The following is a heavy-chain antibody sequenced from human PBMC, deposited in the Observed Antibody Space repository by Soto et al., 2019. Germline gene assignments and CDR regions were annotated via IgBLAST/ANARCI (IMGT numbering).Heavy chain of an antibody. Sequence: QVQLVQSGAEVKKPGSSVKVSCKASGGTFSSYAISWVRQAPGQGLEWMGGIIPIFGTANYAQKFQGRVTITADESTSTAYLELSSLRSEDTAVYYCARDAEEPGFGDDAFDTWGQGTMVTVSS. CDR1: GGTFSSYA. CDR2: IIPIFGTA. D-gene: IGHD3-10*01. J-gene: IGHJ3*02. CDR3: ARDAEEPGFGDDAFDT. V-gene: IGHV1-69*01.